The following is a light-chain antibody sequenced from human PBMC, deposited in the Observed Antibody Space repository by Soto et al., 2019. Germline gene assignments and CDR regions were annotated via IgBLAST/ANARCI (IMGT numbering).Light chain of an antibody. CDR2: AAS. V-gene: IGKV1-39*01. CDR1: QSVSSY. Sequence: DIQMTQSPSSLSASVGDRVTVTCRASQSVSSYFNWYQQKPGKAPKLLIYAASILQSGVPSRFSGSGSGTDFALTISSLQPEDFATYYCQQSSGTPTWTFGQGTKVEI. CDR3: QQSSGTPTWT. J-gene: IGKJ1*01.